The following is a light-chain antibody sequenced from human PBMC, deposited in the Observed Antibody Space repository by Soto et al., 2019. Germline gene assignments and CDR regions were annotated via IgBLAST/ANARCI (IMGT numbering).Light chain of an antibody. Sequence: EIVLTQSPATLSLSPGERATLSCRASQSVSSYLAWYQQKTGQAPRLLIYDSSNRATGIPARFSGSGSGTDFTLTISRLEPDDFAVYYCQQRSXLRACGQGTRLXI. CDR3: QQRSXLRA. J-gene: IGKJ5*01. V-gene: IGKV3-11*01. CDR2: DSS. CDR1: QSVSSY.